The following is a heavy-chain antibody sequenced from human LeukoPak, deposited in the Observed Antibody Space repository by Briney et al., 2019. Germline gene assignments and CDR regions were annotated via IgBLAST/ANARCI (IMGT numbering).Heavy chain of an antibody. CDR3: AREVLRYFDWPLDY. CDR2: ISAYNGNT. D-gene: IGHD3-9*01. Sequence: GASVKVSCKASGYTFTSYGISWVRQAPGQGLEWMGWISAYNGNTNYAQKLQGRVTMTTDTSTSTAHMELRSLRSDDTAVYYCAREVLRYFDWPLDYWGQGTLVTVSS. CDR1: GYTFTSYG. V-gene: IGHV1-18*01. J-gene: IGHJ4*02.